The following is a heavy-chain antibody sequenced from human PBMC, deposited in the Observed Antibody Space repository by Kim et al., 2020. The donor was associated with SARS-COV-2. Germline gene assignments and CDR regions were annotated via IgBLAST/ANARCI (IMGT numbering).Heavy chain of an antibody. D-gene: IGHD5-12*01. V-gene: IGHV3-30*18. Sequence: GGSLRLSCAASGFTFSSYGMHWVRQAPGKGLEWVAVISYDGSNKYYADSVKGRFTISRDNSKNTLYLQMNSLRAEDTAVYYCAKERRGGYSGYDVVGGMDVWGQGTTVTVSS. J-gene: IGHJ6*02. CDR1: GFTFSSYG. CDR2: ISYDGSNK. CDR3: AKERRGGYSGYDVVGGMDV.